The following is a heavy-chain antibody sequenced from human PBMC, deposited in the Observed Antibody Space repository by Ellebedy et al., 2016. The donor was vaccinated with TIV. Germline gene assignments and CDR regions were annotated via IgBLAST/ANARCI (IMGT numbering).Heavy chain of an antibody. Sequence: SETLSLXCTVSGGSISSSSYYWGWIRQPPGKGLEWIGSIYYSGNTYYNPSLKSRVTISIDTSMNQFSLRLSSVTAADTAIYRCARRKVTIPRADAYFDYWGQGILVTVSS. CDR2: IYYSGNT. V-gene: IGHV4-39*01. CDR1: GGSISSSSYY. J-gene: IGHJ4*02. CDR3: ARRKVTIPRADAYFDY. D-gene: IGHD3-3*01.